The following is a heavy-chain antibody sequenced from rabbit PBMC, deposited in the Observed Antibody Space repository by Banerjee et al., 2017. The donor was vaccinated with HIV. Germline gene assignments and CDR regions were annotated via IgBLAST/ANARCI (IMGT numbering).Heavy chain of an antibody. J-gene: IGHJ3*01. CDR2: IDGGVSGST. V-gene: IGHV1S45*01. Sequence: QEQLEESGGDLVKPEGSLTLTCAASGFSFSSSYWMSWVRQAPGKGLEWIACIDGGVSGSTYYANWAKGRFTISKTSSTTVTLQMTSLTAADTATYFCARDGGYDYTYDRLNLWGPGTLVTVS. D-gene: IGHD6-1*01. CDR1: GFSFSSSYW. CDR3: ARDGGYDYTYDRLNL.